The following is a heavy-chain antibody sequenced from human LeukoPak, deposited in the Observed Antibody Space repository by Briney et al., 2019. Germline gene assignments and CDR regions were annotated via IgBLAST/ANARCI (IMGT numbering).Heavy chain of an antibody. D-gene: IGHD6-19*01. Sequence: GGSLRLSCAASGFTFSSYSMNWVRQAPGKGLEWVSSISSSSSYIYYADSVKGRFTISRDNAKNSLYLQMNSLRAEDTAVYYCATSGSGWYYFDYWGQGTLVTVSS. CDR2: ISSSSSYI. CDR3: ATSGSGWYYFDY. CDR1: GFTFSSYS. V-gene: IGHV3-21*04. J-gene: IGHJ4*02.